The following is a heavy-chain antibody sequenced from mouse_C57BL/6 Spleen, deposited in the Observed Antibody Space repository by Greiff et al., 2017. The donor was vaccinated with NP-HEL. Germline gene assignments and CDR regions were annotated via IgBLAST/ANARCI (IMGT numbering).Heavy chain of an antibody. J-gene: IGHJ3*01. CDR3: VRHGEALLLFAY. D-gene: IGHD1-1*01. CDR1: GFSFNTYA. V-gene: IGHV10-1*01. Sequence: EVHLVESGGGLVQPKGSLKLSCAASGFSFNTYAMNWVRQAPGKGLEWVARIRSKSNNYATYYADSVKDRFTISRDDSESMLYLQMNNLKTEDTAMYYCVRHGEALLLFAYWGQGTLVTVSA. CDR2: IRSKSNNYAT.